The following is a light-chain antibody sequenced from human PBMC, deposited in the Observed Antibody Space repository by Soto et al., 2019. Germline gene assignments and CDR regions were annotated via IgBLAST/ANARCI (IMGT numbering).Light chain of an antibody. CDR3: QQYNSYSEA. CDR1: QTISSW. Sequence: DIQMTQSRATLSGSVGDRVTITCRASQTISSWLAWYQQKPGKAPKLLIYKASTLKSGVPSRFSGSGSGTEFTLTISSLQSDDFATYYCQQYNSYSEAFGQGTKVDIK. V-gene: IGKV1-5*03. J-gene: IGKJ1*01. CDR2: KAS.